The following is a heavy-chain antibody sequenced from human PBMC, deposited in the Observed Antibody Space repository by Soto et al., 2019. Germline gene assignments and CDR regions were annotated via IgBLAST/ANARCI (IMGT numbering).Heavy chain of an antibody. CDR2: ISSNGLYI. CDR1: GISLSSYT. CDR3: ARDWHHDDKYGLDV. D-gene: IGHD3-22*01. V-gene: IGHV3-21*02. Sequence: EVQLVESGGGLVKPEGSLRLSCAASGISLSSYTLNWVRQAPGKGPEWVSSISSNGLYIYYADSVKGRFTISKDNAKNSLYLQMNSLRAEDTAVYYCARDWHHDDKYGLDVWGQGTTVTVSS. J-gene: IGHJ6*02.